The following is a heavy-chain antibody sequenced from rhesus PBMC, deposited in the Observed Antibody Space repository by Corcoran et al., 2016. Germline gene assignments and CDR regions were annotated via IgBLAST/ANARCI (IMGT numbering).Heavy chain of an antibody. CDR1: GSSISGSS. J-gene: IGHJ4*01. Sequence: QVQLQESGPGLVKPSETLSLTCAVPGSSISGSSWCLIRPAPGKVLEWIGYITYSARTSYNPSLKSRVTISRDTSKNQFSLKLSSVTAADTAVYDCARYTTVAAEVVFGYWGQGVLVTVSS. D-gene: IGHD4-29*01. CDR2: ITYSART. V-gene: IGHV4-122*02. CDR3: ARYTTVAAEVVFGY.